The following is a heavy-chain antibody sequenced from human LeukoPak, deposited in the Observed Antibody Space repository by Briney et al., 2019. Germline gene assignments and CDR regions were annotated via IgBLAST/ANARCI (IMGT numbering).Heavy chain of an antibody. J-gene: IGHJ4*02. CDR1: GFTFSSYW. Sequence: GGSLRLSCAASGFTFSSYWMSWVRQAPGKGLEWVSAISGSGGSTYYADSVKGRFTISRDNSKNTLYLQMNSLRAEDTAVYYCANMGSSGWYFIDYWGQGTLVTVSS. V-gene: IGHV3-23*01. CDR2: ISGSGGST. CDR3: ANMGSSGWYFIDY. D-gene: IGHD6-19*01.